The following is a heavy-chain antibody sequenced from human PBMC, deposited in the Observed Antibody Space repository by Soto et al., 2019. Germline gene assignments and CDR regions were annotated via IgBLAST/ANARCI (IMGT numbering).Heavy chain of an antibody. CDR1: GGTFSSYT. Sequence: ASVKVSCKASGGTFSSYTISWVLRAPGQGLEWMGRIIPILGIANYAQKFQGRVTITADKSTSTAYMELSSLRSEDTAVYYCASGTIVATTYYYYMDVWGKGTTVTVSS. D-gene: IGHD5-12*01. CDR2: IIPILGIA. J-gene: IGHJ6*03. CDR3: ASGTIVATTYYYYMDV. V-gene: IGHV1-69*02.